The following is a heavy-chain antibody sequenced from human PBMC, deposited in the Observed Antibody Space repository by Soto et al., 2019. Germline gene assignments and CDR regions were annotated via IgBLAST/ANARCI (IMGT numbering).Heavy chain of an antibody. V-gene: IGHV3-7*05. Sequence: GGSLRLSCAASGFTFSSYWMSWVRQAPGKGLEGVANIKQDGSEKYYVDSGKGRFTISRDNAKNSLYLQMNSLRAEDTAVYYCARGRTVFYFDYWGQGTLVTVSS. J-gene: IGHJ4*02. D-gene: IGHD4-17*01. CDR2: IKQDGSEK. CDR3: ARGRTVFYFDY. CDR1: GFTFSSYW.